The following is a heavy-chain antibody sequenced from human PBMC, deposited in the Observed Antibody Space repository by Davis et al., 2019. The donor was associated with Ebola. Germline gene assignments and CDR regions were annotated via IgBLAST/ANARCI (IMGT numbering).Heavy chain of an antibody. V-gene: IGHV5-51*01. D-gene: IGHD2-21*01. CDR1: GYSFTSYW. CDR3: ARQAYCGGDCPSDAFDI. CDR2: IYPGDSDT. Sequence: GESLKISCKGSGYSFTSYWIGWVRQMLGKGLEWMGIIYPGDSDTRYSPSFQGQVTISADKSISTAYLQWSSLKASDTAMYYCARQAYCGGDCPSDAFDIWGQGTMVTVSS. J-gene: IGHJ3*02.